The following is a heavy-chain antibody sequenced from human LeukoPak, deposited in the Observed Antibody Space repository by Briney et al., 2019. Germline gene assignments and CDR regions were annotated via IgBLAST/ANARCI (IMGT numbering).Heavy chain of an antibody. J-gene: IGHJ3*02. V-gene: IGHV1-18*01. CDR2: FSAYNGNT. CDR1: GYTFTSYG. CDR3: ARDLLVSSGWYGNDAFEI. Sequence: ASVKVSCKASGYTFTSYGISWVPQAPGQGLKGMGWFSAYNGNTNYAQKLQGRVTMTTDTSTSTAYMELRSPRSDDTAVYYCARDLLVSSGWYGNDAFEIWGQGTMVSVSS. D-gene: IGHD6-19*01.